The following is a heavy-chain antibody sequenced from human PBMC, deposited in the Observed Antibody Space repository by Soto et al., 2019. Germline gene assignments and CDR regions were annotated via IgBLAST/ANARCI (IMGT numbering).Heavy chain of an antibody. V-gene: IGHV3-11*06. J-gene: IGHJ6*02. D-gene: IGHD5-18*01. CDR3: ARDSVDTAMVTNYYGMDV. CDR1: GFTFSDYY. CDR2: ISSSSSYT. Sequence: VQLLESGGGLVQPGGSLRLSCAASGFTFSDYYMSWIRQAPGKGLEWVSYISSSSSYTNYADSVKGRFTISRDNAKNSLYLQMNSLRAEDTAVYYCARDSVDTAMVTNYYGMDVWGQGTTVTVSS.